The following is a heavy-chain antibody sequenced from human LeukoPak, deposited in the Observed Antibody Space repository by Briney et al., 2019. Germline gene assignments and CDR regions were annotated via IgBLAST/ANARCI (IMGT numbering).Heavy chain of an antibody. D-gene: IGHD2-15*01. CDR3: ARDNGRRAAESFFDY. V-gene: IGHV1-2*02. Sequence: ASVKVSCKASGYTFTGYYMHGVRRAPGQGLDWMGWITPTSAGTNYEQKFQGRVDMSRETSISAAYMELSRLRSDDTAVYYCARDNGRRAAESFFDYWGQGTLVTVSS. J-gene: IGHJ4*02. CDR1: GYTFTGYY. CDR2: ITPTSAGT.